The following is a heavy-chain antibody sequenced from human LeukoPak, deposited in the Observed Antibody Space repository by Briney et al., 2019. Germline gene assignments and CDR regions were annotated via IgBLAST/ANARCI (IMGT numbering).Heavy chain of an antibody. CDR3: ARGLKNY. V-gene: IGHV4-34*01. J-gene: IGHJ4*02. CDR1: GGSFSGYY. Sequence: SETLSLTCAVYGGSFSGYYWSWIRQPPGKGLEWIGEINHSGSTNYNPSLKSRVTISVDTSKNQFSLKLSSMTAADTAVYYCARGLKNYWGQGTLVTASS. CDR2: INHSGST.